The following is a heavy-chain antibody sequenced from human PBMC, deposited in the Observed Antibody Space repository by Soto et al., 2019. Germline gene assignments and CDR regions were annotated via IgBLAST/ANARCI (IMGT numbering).Heavy chain of an antibody. V-gene: IGHV1-3*01. CDR2: INAGSGNT. CDR1: GYTFSAYT. J-gene: IGHJ3*02. D-gene: IGHD3-3*02. Sequence: QAQLVQSGAEMKKPGASVKVSCKATGYTFSAYTMNWVRQAPGQSLEWMGWINAGSGNTKYSQNFQGRVSINRDTSASTVSMELTGLTSEDTAVYYCARDTETLGPRANDALDIWGQGTMVTVSS. CDR3: ARDTETLGPRANDALDI.